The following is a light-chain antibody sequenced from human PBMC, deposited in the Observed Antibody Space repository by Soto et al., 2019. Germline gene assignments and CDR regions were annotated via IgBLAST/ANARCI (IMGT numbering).Light chain of an antibody. CDR1: QSISNR. Sequence: DIQRTQSPSTLSASVGDRVTITCRASQSISNRLAWYQQKPGTAPKVLIYDASSLESGVPSRFSGRCSTTEFILTSSILHDDYVASYYCQQDSRYSFGQGTKVDIK. CDR3: QQDSRYS. CDR2: DAS. J-gene: IGKJ1*01. V-gene: IGKV1-5*01.